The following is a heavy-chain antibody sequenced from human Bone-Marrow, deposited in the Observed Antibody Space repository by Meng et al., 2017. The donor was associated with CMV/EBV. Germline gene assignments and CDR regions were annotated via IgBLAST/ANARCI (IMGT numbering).Heavy chain of an antibody. D-gene: IGHD5-24*01. CDR2: IYTSGST. V-gene: IGHV4-61*02. J-gene: IGHJ5*02. Sequence: VQLQGSGPGLVKPPQTLSLTCTVSGGSISSGSYYWSWIRQPAGKGLEWIGRIYTSGSTNYNPSLKSRVTISVDTSKNQFSLKLSSVTAADTAVYYCARGSGDGYNLGWFDPWGQGTLVTVSS. CDR1: GGSISSGSYY. CDR3: ARGSGDGYNLGWFDP.